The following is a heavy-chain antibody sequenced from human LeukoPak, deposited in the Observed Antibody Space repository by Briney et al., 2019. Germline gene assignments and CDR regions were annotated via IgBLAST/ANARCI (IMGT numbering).Heavy chain of an antibody. V-gene: IGHV1-2*02. J-gene: IGHJ5*02. CDR2: INPNSGGT. Sequence: ASVKVSCKASGYTFTGYYIHWVRQAPGQGLEWLGWINPNSGGTKYAQEFQGRVTMTRDTSIRTAYMELSGLRSDDTAVYYCARDHGDYVQYNWFDPWGQGTLVTVSS. CDR3: ARDHGDYVQYNWFDP. D-gene: IGHD4-17*01. CDR1: GYTFTGYY.